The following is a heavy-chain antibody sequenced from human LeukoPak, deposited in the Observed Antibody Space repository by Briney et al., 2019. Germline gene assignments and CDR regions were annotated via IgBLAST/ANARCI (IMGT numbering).Heavy chain of an antibody. J-gene: IGHJ3*01. D-gene: IGHD6-19*01. CDR2: INLNTAGT. Sequence: GASVKVSCKASGYTFTGYHIHWVRQAPGQGPEWMSSINLNTAGTEYPQKFQGRVTVTWDTPVTTAYMELSALTYDDTATYYCAIEPTGSGHPGDVWGQGTMVTVSS. CDR1: GYTFTGYH. V-gene: IGHV1-2*02. CDR3: AIEPTGSGHPGDV.